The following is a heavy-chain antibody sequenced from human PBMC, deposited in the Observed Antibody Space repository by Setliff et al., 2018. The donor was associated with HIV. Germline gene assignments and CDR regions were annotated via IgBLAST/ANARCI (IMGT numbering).Heavy chain of an antibody. J-gene: IGHJ4*02. CDR1: ADIFNAYY. V-gene: IGHV1-2*02. CDR3: ARVADRNYDFWSAYEY. CDR2: ITPNGDDT. D-gene: IGHD3-3*01. Sequence: SCKASADIFNAYYIHWVRQAPGQGLEWMGWITPNGDDTNYPQKFEGRVTLTRDTSIAAAYVELRSLTSDDTAVYYCARVADRNYDFWSAYEYWGQGTLVTVS.